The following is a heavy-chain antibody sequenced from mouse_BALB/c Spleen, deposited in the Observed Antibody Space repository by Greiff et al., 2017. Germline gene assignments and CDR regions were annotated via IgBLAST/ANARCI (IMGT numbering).Heavy chain of an antibody. CDR2: IDPANGNT. CDR3: ARRMITTGVDY. J-gene: IGHJ4*01. D-gene: IGHD2-4*01. V-gene: IGHV14-3*02. Sequence: VQLQQSGAELVRSGASVKLSCTASGFNIKDTYMHWVKQRPEQGLEWIGRIDPANGNTKYDPKFQGKATITADTSSNTAYLQLSSLTSEDTAVYYCARRMITTGVDYWGQGTSVTVSS. CDR1: GFNIKDTY.